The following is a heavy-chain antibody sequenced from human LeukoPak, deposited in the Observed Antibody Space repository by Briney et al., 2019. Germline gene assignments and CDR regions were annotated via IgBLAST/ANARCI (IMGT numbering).Heavy chain of an antibody. D-gene: IGHD6-19*01. Sequence: GGSLRLSCAASGFRFSSYDIHWVCQAPGKGLEWVTFIESDGTKEYYADSVKGRFTLSRDNSKNTVYVQMNTLRAEDTAVYYCAKEGSGWYYLDYWGQGTVVTVSS. J-gene: IGHJ4*02. CDR1: GFRFSSYD. CDR2: IESDGTKE. V-gene: IGHV3-30*02. CDR3: AKEGSGWYYLDY.